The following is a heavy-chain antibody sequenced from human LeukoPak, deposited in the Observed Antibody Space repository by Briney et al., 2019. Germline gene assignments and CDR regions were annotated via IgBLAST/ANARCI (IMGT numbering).Heavy chain of an antibody. D-gene: IGHD6-13*01. Sequence: PSETLSLTCTVSGGSISSGDYYWSWIRQPPGKGLEWIGYIYYSGSTYYNPSLKSRVTISVDTSKNQFSLKLSSVTAADTAVYYCARERAAAADFDYWGQGTLVTVSS. V-gene: IGHV4-30-4*08. CDR1: GGSISSGDYY. CDR3: ARERAAAADFDY. J-gene: IGHJ4*02. CDR2: IYYSGST.